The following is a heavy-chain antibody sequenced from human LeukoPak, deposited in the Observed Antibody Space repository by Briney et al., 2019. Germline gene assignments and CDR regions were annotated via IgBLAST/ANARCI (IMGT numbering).Heavy chain of an antibody. D-gene: IGHD5-18*01. CDR2: ISAYNGQT. V-gene: IGHV1-18*01. CDR3: AGFKGYIPNWFDP. CDR1: GYTFTTYG. Sequence: GASVKVSCKASGYTFTTYGFSWVRQAPGQGLEWMGWISAYNGQTNYAQKVQGRVTMTTDTSTSTAYMELRSLRSDDTAVYYCAGFKGYIPNWFDPWGQGTLVTVSS. J-gene: IGHJ5*02.